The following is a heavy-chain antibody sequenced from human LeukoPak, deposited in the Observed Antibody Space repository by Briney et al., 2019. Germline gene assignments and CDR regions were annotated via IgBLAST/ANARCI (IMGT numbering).Heavy chain of an antibody. CDR1: GGSIRSYY. J-gene: IGHJ6*03. V-gene: IGHV4-4*09. D-gene: IGHD3/OR15-3a*01. Sequence: SETLSLTCSVSGGSIRSYYWNWMRQSPGKGLEWIGYIYASGSTNYNPSLKSRVTVSVDTSKNQFSLGLSSVTAAGTAVYYCARGVRGWSGTSGYYYMDVWGRGTTVTVSS. CDR2: IYASGST. CDR3: ARGVRGWSGTSGYYYMDV.